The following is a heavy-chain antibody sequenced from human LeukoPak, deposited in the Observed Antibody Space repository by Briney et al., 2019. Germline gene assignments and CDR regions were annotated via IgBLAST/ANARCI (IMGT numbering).Heavy chain of an antibody. CDR3: ARGSGSFSIASNPLWYFDH. CDR2: ISSDGISK. J-gene: IGHJ4*02. CDR1: GFIFNDHA. V-gene: IGHV3-64*01. D-gene: IGHD3-3*02. Sequence: GGSLRLSCAASGFIFNDHAMHWVRQAPGKGLEYVSAISSDGISKDYATSVKGRFTVSRDNFQNTLYLQMGSLRAEDTAVYYCARGSGSFSIASNPLWYFDHWGQGNLVMVSS.